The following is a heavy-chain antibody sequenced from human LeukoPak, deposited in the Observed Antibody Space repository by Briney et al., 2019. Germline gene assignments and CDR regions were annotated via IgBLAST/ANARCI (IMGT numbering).Heavy chain of an antibody. J-gene: IGHJ5*02. Sequence: PSETLSLTCTVSGGSISSSYWSWIRQPPGKGLEWLGHIYNSGSDNYNPSLESRVTISVDTSKSQFSLKLSSVTAADTAVYYCARDMVDRDMVKSLGWFDPWGQGTLVTVSS. V-gene: IGHV4-59*01. CDR3: ARDMVDRDMVKSLGWFDP. D-gene: IGHD5-18*01. CDR2: IYNSGSD. CDR1: GGSISSSY.